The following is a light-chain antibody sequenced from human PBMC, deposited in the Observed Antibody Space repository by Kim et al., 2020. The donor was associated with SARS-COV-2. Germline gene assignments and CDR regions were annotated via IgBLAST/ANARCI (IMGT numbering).Light chain of an antibody. J-gene: IGLJ3*02. Sequence: ATGKTARITCGGNNNGSKSVHWYQQKPGQAPVLVIYYDSDRPSGIPERFSGSNSGNTATLTISRVEAGDEADYYCQVWDSSSDHPVFGGGTQLTVL. CDR1: NNGSKS. CDR3: QVWDSSSDHPV. CDR2: YDS. V-gene: IGLV3-21*04.